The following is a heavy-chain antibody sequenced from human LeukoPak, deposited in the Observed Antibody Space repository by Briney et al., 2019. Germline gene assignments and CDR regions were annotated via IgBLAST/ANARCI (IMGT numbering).Heavy chain of an antibody. J-gene: IGHJ2*01. V-gene: IGHV3-21*01. CDR1: GFTFGSYS. Sequence: GRSLRLSCAASGFTFGSYSMNWVRQAPGKGLEWVSSISSSSSYIYYADSVKGRFTISRDNTKNSLYLQMNSLRAEDTAVYYCARDGGHYGSGSRWITWDWYFDLWGRGTLVTVSS. D-gene: IGHD3-10*01. CDR3: ARDGGHYGSGSRWITWDWYFDL. CDR2: ISSSSSYI.